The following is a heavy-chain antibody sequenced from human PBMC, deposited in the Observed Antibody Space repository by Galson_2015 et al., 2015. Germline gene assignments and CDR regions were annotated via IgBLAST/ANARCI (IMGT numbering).Heavy chain of an antibody. CDR3: ASQRYCSGGSCPIGYYYYYMDV. D-gene: IGHD2-15*01. CDR1: GFTFSDYY. V-gene: IGHV3-11*03. J-gene: IGHJ6*03. CDR2: ISSSSSYT. Sequence: SLRLSCAASGFTFSDYYMSWIRQAPGKGLEWVSYISSSSSYTNYADSVKGRFTISRDNAKNSLYLQMNSLRAEDTAVYYCASQRYCSGGSCPIGYYYYYMDVWGKGTTVTVSS.